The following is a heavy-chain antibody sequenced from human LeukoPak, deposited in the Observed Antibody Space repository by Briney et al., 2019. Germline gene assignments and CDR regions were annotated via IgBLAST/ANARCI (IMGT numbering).Heavy chain of an antibody. CDR1: GFTFSSYA. Sequence: QAGGSLRLSCAASGFTFSSYAMSWVRQAPGKGLEWVANIKQDGSEKYYVDSVKGRFTISRDNAKNSLYLRMNSLRAEDTAVYYCARDTAGCDYWGQGTLVTVSS. J-gene: IGHJ4*02. D-gene: IGHD5-18*01. V-gene: IGHV3-7*03. CDR2: IKQDGSEK. CDR3: ARDTAGCDY.